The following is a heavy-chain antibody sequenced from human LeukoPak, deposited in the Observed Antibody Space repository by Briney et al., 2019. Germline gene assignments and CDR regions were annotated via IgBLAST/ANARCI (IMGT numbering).Heavy chain of an antibody. CDR1: GGSISSNY. D-gene: IGHD2/OR15-2a*01. Sequence: SETLSLTCTVSGGSISSNYWSWFRQPPGMGLEWIAYIYYSGSSNYNPSLKSRVATSVDTSKNQFSLRLRSVTVSDTAVYYCARHANILNDWYFDLWGRGTLVTVSS. CDR3: ARHANILNDWYFDL. CDR2: IYYSGSS. J-gene: IGHJ2*01. V-gene: IGHV4-59*08.